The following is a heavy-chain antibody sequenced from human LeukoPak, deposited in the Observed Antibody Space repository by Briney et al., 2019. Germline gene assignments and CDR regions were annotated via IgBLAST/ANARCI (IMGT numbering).Heavy chain of an antibody. D-gene: IGHD3-10*01. CDR3: AREVQLLWFGELLSWFDP. CDR1: GGSISSYY. Sequence: PSETLSLTCTVPGGSISSYYCSWIREPPGKGLEWIGYIYYSGSTNYNPSLKSRVTISVDTTKNQFSLKLSSVTAADTAVYYCAREVQLLWFGELLSWFDPWGQGTLVTVSS. CDR2: IYYSGST. V-gene: IGHV4-59*01. J-gene: IGHJ5*02.